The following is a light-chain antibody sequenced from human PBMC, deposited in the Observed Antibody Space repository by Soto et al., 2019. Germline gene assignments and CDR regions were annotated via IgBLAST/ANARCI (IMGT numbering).Light chain of an antibody. V-gene: IGKV1-33*01. CDR2: GAS. CDR1: HDISNY. J-gene: IGKJ3*01. CDR3: QYCDYLPL. Sequence: DIQMTQSPSSLSASVGDRVTITCQASHDISNYLNWYQHKPGKAPKLRIYGASNLETGVPSRFSGSGSGTDSTFTISSLQPEDIATYYCQYCDYLPLFGPGTTVDLK.